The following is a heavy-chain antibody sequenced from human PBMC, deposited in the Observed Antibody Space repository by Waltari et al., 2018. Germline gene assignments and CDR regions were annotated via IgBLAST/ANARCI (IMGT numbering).Heavy chain of an antibody. Sequence: EVQLVGSGGGLVKPGRSLRLACAASGFNFHDYAMHWVRQPPGKGLEWVSSISWIVVTIGYADSVKGRFTISRDNAKNSLFLQMNGLRDKDTALYHGAKRYNWNDEGHFDYWGQGTLVTVSS. V-gene: IGHV3-9*01. D-gene: IGHD1-1*01. CDR1: GFNFHDYA. CDR3: AKRYNWNDEGHFDY. J-gene: IGHJ4*02. CDR2: ISWIVVTI.